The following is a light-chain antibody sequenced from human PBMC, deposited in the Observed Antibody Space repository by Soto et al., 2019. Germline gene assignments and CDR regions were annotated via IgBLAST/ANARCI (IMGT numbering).Light chain of an antibody. V-gene: IGKV3-11*01. J-gene: IGKJ4*01. CDR2: DAS. Sequence: EILMTQSPATLSVSPGERATLSCRASQSVGSYLAWYQQKPGQAPRLLIYDASNRATGIPARFSGSGSGTDFILIIRGLEPEDDAVYYCQQRSNGLTFGGGTKVDIK. CDR1: QSVGSY. CDR3: QQRSNGLT.